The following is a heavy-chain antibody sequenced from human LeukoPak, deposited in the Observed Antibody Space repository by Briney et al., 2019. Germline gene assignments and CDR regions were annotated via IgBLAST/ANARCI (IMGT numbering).Heavy chain of an antibody. CDR2: IYTSGST. CDR3: AREYYDSSGYYTGDY. CDR1: GGSISSGSYY. J-gene: IGHJ4*02. D-gene: IGHD3-22*01. V-gene: IGHV4-61*02. Sequence: SQTLSLTCTVSGGSISSGSYYWSWIRQPAWKGLEWIGRIYTSGSTNYNPSLKSRVTISVDTSKNQFSLKLSSVTAADTAVYHCAREYYDSSGYYTGDYWGQGTLVTVSS.